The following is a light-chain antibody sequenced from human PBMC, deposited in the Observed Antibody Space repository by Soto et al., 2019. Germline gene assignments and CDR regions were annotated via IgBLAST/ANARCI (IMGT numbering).Light chain of an antibody. CDR3: TSYTTSSTYV. Sequence: QSVLTQPASVSGSPGQPIIISGAGTSSDVGGYNYVSWYQHHPGKAPKLMIYEVSSRPLGVSNRFSGSKSGNTASLTISGLQAEDDGDYYCTSYTTSSTYVFGTGTKVTVL. CDR1: SSDVGGYNY. V-gene: IGLV2-14*01. J-gene: IGLJ1*01. CDR2: EVS.